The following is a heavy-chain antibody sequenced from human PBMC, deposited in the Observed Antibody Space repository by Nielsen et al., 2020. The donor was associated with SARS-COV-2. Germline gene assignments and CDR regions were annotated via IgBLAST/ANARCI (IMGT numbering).Heavy chain of an antibody. CDR1: GFTFSSYA. J-gene: IGHJ4*02. V-gene: IGHV3-30*04. Sequence: GGSLRLSCAASGFTFSSYAMHWVRQAPGKGLEWVAVISDAGSSKYYPDSVKGRFTIPRDNSKNTLYLQMNSLRAEDTAVYDCVRSRQLWTTFDYWGQGTLVTVSS. CDR2: ISDAGSSK. CDR3: VRSRQLWTTFDY. D-gene: IGHD5-18*01.